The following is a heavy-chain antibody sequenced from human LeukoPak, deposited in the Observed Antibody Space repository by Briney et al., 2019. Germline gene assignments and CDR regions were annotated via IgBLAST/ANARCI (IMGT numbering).Heavy chain of an antibody. J-gene: IGHJ4*01. Sequence: GGSLRLSCAASGFTFSNYWMHWVRQAPGKGLVWVSRINSDGSSIVYADSVKGRFIISRDNAKNTLYLQMNNLRAEDTAVYYCAREGPDYYFDSWGHGTLVTVSS. V-gene: IGHV3-74*01. CDR2: INSDGSSI. CDR1: GFTFSNYW. CDR3: AREGPDYYFDS.